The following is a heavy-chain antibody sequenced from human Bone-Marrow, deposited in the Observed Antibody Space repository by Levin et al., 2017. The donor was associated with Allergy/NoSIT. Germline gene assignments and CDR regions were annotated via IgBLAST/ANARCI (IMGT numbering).Heavy chain of an antibody. CDR1: GFTFSSYS. CDR2: ISSSSSYI. Sequence: PGGSLRLSCAASGFTFSSYSMNWVRQAPGKGLEWVSSISSSSSYIYYADSVKGRFTISRDNAKNSLYLQMNSLRAEDTAVYYCARGDRLRYCSSTSCYSTDAFDIWGQGTMVTVSS. CDR3: ARGDRLRYCSSTSCYSTDAFDI. D-gene: IGHD2-2*01. J-gene: IGHJ3*02. V-gene: IGHV3-21*01.